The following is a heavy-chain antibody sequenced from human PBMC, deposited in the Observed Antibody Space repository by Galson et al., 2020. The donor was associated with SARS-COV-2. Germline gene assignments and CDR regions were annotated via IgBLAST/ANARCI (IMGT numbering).Heavy chain of an antibody. V-gene: IGHV3-30-3*01. D-gene: IGHD5-12*01. CDR3: ARDYGGYLGY. CDR1: GFTFSSYA. J-gene: IGHJ4*02. CDR2: ISYDGSNK. Sequence: GESLKISCAASGFTFSSYAMHWVRQAPGKGLEWVAVISYDGSNKYYADSVKGRFTISRDNSKNTLYLQMNSLRAEDTAVYYCARDYGGYLGYWGQGTLVTVSS.